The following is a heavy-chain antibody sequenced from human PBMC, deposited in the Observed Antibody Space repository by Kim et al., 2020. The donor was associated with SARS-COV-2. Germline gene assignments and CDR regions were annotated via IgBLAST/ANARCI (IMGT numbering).Heavy chain of an antibody. CDR3: ARLEYYYGSGSRHILPPDY. Sequence: SRVTISVDTSKNQFSLKLSSVTAADTAVYYCARLEYYYGSGSRHILPPDYWGQGTLVTVSS. D-gene: IGHD3-10*01. V-gene: IGHV4-34*01. J-gene: IGHJ4*02.